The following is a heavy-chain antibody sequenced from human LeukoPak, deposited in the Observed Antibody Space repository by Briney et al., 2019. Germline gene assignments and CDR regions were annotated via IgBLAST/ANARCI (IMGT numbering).Heavy chain of an antibody. J-gene: IGHJ4*02. CDR3: ARDPIAAEDCSSWPNEGY. CDR1: GYTFTGYY. V-gene: IGHV1-2*06. D-gene: IGHD6-13*01. Sequence: GASVKVSCKASGYTFTGYYMHWVRQAPGQGLEWMGRINPNSGGTNYAQKFQGRVTMTRDTSISTAYMELSRLRSDDTAVYYCARDPIAAEDCSSWPNEGYWAQGTLVTVSS. CDR2: INPNSGGT.